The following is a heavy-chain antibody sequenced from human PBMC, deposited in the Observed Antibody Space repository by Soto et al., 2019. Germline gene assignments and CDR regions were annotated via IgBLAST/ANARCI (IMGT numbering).Heavy chain of an antibody. CDR1: GYTFTSYG. CDR2: ISAYNGNT. J-gene: IGHJ3*02. D-gene: IGHD2-15*01. V-gene: IGHV1-18*01. CDR3: ARDLTVVVVAATANDAFDI. Sequence: ASVKVSCKASGYTFTSYGISWVRQAPGQGLEWMGWISAYNGNTNCAQKLQGRVTMTTDTSTSTAYMELRSLRSDDTAVYYCARDLTVVVVAATANDAFDIWGQGTMVTVSS.